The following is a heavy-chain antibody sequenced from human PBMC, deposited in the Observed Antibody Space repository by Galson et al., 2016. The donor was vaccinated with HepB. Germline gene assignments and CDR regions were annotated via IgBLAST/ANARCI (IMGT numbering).Heavy chain of an antibody. CDR3: ARSKLGNNFFYYYGMDV. Sequence: AASGFTITSYGMTWVRQAPGKGLEWVSAISGSGVSIYYADTVKGRFTISRDESKNTVYLQMNSLRDEDTAVYYCARSKLGNNFFYYYGMDVWGQGTTVTVSS. D-gene: IGHD1-1*01. V-gene: IGHV3-23*01. J-gene: IGHJ6*02. CDR1: GFTITSYG. CDR2: ISGSGVSI.